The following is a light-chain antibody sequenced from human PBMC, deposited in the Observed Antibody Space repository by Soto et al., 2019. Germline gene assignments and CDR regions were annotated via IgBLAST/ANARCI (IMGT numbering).Light chain of an antibody. CDR2: EGS. CDR1: SSDVGRYNL. V-gene: IGLV2-23*01. J-gene: IGLJ2*01. CDR3: CSYAAPSTLI. Sequence: QSALTQPASVSGSPGQSITISCIGTSSDVGRYNLVSWYQRHPGKAPKLIIYEGSKRPSGVSYRFSASKSANTASLTISGLQAEDDAEYYCCSYAAPSTLIFGGGTKLTVL.